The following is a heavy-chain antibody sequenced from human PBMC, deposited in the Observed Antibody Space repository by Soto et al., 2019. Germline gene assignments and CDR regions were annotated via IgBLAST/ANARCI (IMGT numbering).Heavy chain of an antibody. CDR3: ARTGGGYYYFDY. CDR1: GFTVSSNY. D-gene: IGHD3-22*01. J-gene: IGHJ4*02. CDR2: IYSGGST. Sequence: GGSLRLSCAASGFTVSSNYMSWVRQAPGKGLEWVSVIYSGGSTYYADSVKGRVTISRHNSKNTLYLQMNSGRSEDTDVYYGARTGGGYYYFDYWGQGTLVTVSS. V-gene: IGHV3-53*04.